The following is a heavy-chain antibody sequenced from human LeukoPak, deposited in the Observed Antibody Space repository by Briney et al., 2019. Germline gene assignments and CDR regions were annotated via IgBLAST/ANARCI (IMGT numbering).Heavy chain of an antibody. Sequence: GGSLRLSCVASGFTVSSNYMSWVRQAPGKGLEWVSLLYTGGTTYYADSVKGRFTISRNDSKNTLYLQMNSLRAEDTAVYYCARGGVNYWNPRYWGQGTLVTVSS. D-gene: IGHD1-1*01. CDR3: ARGGVNYWNPRY. CDR1: GFTVSSNY. J-gene: IGHJ4*02. CDR2: LYTGGTT. V-gene: IGHV3-53*01.